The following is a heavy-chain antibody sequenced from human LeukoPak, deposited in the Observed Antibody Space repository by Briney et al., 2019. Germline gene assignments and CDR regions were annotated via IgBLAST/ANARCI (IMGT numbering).Heavy chain of an antibody. Sequence: PSETLSLTCGVSGGSISNSNWWTWIRQPPGKGLEWIGEVNLQGSTNYNPSLKSRVAISVDKSENHISLKLTSVTAADTAVYYCAREGGPYRPLDYSGQGTLVTVAS. CDR2: VNLQGST. CDR1: GGSISNSNW. V-gene: IGHV4-4*02. CDR3: AREGGPYRPLDY. J-gene: IGHJ4*02.